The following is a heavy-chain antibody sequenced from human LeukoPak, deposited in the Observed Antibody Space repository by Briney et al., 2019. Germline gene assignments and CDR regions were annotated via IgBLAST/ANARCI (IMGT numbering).Heavy chain of an antibody. V-gene: IGHV3-7*01. D-gene: IGHD3-10*01. CDR3: AGRSGSFDC. J-gene: IGHJ4*02. Sequence: GGSLRLSCAASGFTFSSYSMNWVRQAPGKGLEWVANIKQDGSKKNYVDSVKGRFTISRDNAKNSLYLQMNNLRVEDTAVYYCAGRSGSFDCWGQGTLVTVSS. CDR2: IKQDGSKK. CDR1: GFTFSSYS.